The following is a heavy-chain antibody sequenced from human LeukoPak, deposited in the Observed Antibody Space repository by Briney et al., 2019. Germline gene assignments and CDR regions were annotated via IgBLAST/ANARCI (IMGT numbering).Heavy chain of an antibody. Sequence: GGSLRLSYAASGFTFSSHWMHWVRQAPGKGLVWVSRINSDGSSTSYAGSVKGRFTISRDNAKNTLYLQMNSLRAEDTAVYYCARDGPTVTTVRGFDYWGQGTLVTVSS. CDR3: ARDGPTVTTVRGFDY. D-gene: IGHD4-11*01. J-gene: IGHJ4*02. CDR2: INSDGSST. CDR1: GFTFSSHW. V-gene: IGHV3-74*01.